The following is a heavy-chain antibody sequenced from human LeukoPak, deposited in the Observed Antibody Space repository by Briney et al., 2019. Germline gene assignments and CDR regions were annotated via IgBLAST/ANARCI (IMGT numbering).Heavy chain of an antibody. D-gene: IGHD4-11*01. J-gene: IGHJ4*02. Sequence: ASVKVSCKASGYTFTSYGISWVRQAPGQGLEWMGWISAYNGNTNYAQKLQGRVTMTTDTSTSTAYMELRSLRSDDTDVYYCARDHGIRIRTVFGYWGQGTLVTVSS. CDR2: ISAYNGNT. CDR1: GYTFTSYG. V-gene: IGHV1-18*01. CDR3: ARDHGIRIRTVFGY.